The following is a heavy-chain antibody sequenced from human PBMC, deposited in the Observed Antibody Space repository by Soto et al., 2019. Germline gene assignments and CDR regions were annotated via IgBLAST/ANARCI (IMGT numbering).Heavy chain of an antibody. CDR2: IYTSGST. Sequence: SETLSLTCTVSGGSISSYYWSWIRQPAGKGLEWIGRIYTSGSTNFNPSLKSRVTMSVDTSKNQFSLKLSSVTAADTAVYYCARDRESFSSDWFDPWGQGTLVTVSS. CDR3: ARDRESFSSDWFDP. V-gene: IGHV4-4*07. CDR1: GGSISSYY. J-gene: IGHJ5*02. D-gene: IGHD3-16*01.